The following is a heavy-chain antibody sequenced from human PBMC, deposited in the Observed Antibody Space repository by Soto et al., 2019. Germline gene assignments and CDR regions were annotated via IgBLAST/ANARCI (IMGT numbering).Heavy chain of an antibody. V-gene: IGHV5-51*03. CDR1: GYSFTSYW. D-gene: IGHD2-2*01. J-gene: IGHJ4*02. Sequence: EVQLVQSGAEVKKPGESLKISCKGSGYSFTSYWIGWVRQMPGKGLEWMGIIYPGDSDTRYSPSFQGQVTISADKSISTAYLQWSSLKASDTAMYYCARCPSEYNIVVVPAAGDYWGQGTLVTVSS. CDR2: IYPGDSDT. CDR3: ARCPSEYNIVVVPAAGDY.